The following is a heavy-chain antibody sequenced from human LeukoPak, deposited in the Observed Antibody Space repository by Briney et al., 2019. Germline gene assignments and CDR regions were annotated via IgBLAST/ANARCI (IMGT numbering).Heavy chain of an antibody. Sequence: ASVKVSCKASGYTFTSHDINWVRQATGQGLEWMGWMNPNSGNTGYAQKFQGRVTMTRNTSISTAYMELSSLRSEDTAVYYCARALSFAATPGYYYGMDVWGQGTTVTVSS. D-gene: IGHD2-15*01. CDR1: GYTFTSHD. CDR3: ARALSFAATPGYYYGMDV. J-gene: IGHJ6*02. V-gene: IGHV1-8*01. CDR2: MNPNSGNT.